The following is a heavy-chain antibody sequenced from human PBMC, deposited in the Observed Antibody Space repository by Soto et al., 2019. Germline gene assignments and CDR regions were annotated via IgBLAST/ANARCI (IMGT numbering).Heavy chain of an antibody. D-gene: IGHD3-3*01. V-gene: IGHV1-2*02. CDR1: GYTFTGYY. J-gene: IGHJ6*02. Sequence: ASVKVSCKASGYTFTGYYMHWVRQAPGQGLEWMGWINPNSGGTNYAQKFQGRVTMTRDTSISTAYMELSRLRSDDTAVYYCARFGPYYDFWSGTPVSGMDVWGQGXTVTVSS. CDR2: INPNSGGT. CDR3: ARFGPYYDFWSGTPVSGMDV.